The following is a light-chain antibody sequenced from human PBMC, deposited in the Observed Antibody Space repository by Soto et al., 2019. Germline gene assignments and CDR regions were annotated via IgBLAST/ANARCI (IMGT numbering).Light chain of an antibody. V-gene: IGLV2-14*01. CDR1: SSDVGGYNY. CDR2: EVS. J-gene: IGLJ1*01. Sequence: QSALTQPASVSGSPGQSITISCTGTSSDVGGYNYVAWYQQHPGKVPRLMIYEVSNRPSGVSNRFSGSKYGSTASLTISGLQAEEEADYYCISYKSSSTSYVLGTGPKV. CDR3: ISYKSSSTSYV.